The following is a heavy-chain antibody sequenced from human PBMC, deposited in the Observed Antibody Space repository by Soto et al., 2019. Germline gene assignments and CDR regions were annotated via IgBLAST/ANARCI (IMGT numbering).Heavy chain of an antibody. CDR2: ISSSSSTI. D-gene: IGHD2-2*01. CDR1: GFTFSSYS. J-gene: IGHJ6*02. Sequence: GGSLRLSCAASGFTFSSYSMNWVRQAPGKGLEWVSYISSSSSTIYYADSVKGRFTISRDNAKNSLYLQMNSLRDEGTAVYYCARALVPAAIYGMDVWGQGTTVTVSS. CDR3: ARALVPAAIYGMDV. V-gene: IGHV3-48*02.